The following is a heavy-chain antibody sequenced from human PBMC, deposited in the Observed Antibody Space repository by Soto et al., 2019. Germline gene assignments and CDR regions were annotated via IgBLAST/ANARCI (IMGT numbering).Heavy chain of an antibody. CDR3: AKRMAPDYYYYYMDV. CDR2: ISGSGGST. CDR1: GFTFSSYA. Sequence: GGSLRLSCAASGFTFSSYARGWVRQAPGKGLEWASAISGSGGSTYYADSVKGRFTISRDNSKNTLYLQMNSLRAEDTAVYYCAKRMAPDYYYYYMDVWGKGTTVTVSS. D-gene: IGHD2-15*01. V-gene: IGHV3-23*01. J-gene: IGHJ6*03.